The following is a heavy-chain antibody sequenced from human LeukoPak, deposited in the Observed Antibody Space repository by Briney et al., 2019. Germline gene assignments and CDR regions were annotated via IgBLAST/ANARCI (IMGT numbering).Heavy chain of an antibody. CDR2: IYTSGST. J-gene: IGHJ5*02. V-gene: IGHV4-4*07. D-gene: IGHD3-10*01. Sequence: SETLSLTCTVSGGSISSYYWSWIRQPAGKGLEWIGRIYTSGSTNYNPSLKSRVTISVDTSKNQFSLKLSSVTAADTAVYYCASSTMDRWFDPWGQGTLVTVSS. CDR3: ASSTMDRWFDP. CDR1: GGSISSYY.